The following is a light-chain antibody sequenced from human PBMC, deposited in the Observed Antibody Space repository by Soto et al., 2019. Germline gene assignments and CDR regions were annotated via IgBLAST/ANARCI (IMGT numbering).Light chain of an antibody. Sequence: EMTQSTSYLSASVGDRVTITCRAIQSNSNNLNWYQFKPAKAPKLLIYAASNLQSGVPSTFSGRGFGADFALPIFSLQPEDSATYYCQQSYGPPHTFGLGTKSEIK. V-gene: IGKV1-39*01. CDR1: QSNSNN. J-gene: IGKJ2*01. CDR2: AAS. CDR3: QQSYGPPHT.